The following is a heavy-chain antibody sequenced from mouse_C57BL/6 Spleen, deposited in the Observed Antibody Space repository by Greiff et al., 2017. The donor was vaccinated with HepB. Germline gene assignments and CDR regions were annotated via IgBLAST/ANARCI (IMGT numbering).Heavy chain of an antibody. CDR1: GYTFTSYW. J-gene: IGHJ4*01. CDR3: ASYGNYADAMDY. D-gene: IGHD2-1*01. Sequence: QVQLQQPGAELVKPGASVKMSCKASGYTFTSYWITWVKQRPGQGLEWIGDIYPGSGSTNYNEKFKSKATLTVDTSSSTAYMQLSSLTSEDSAVYYCASYGNYADAMDYWGQGTSVTVSS. V-gene: IGHV1-55*01. CDR2: IYPGSGST.